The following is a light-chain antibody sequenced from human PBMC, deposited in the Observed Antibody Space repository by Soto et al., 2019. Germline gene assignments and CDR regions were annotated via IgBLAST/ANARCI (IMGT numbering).Light chain of an antibody. CDR1: QSVSSSY. V-gene: IGKV3-20*01. Sequence: ELVLTQSPGTLSLSRGERATLSCRASQSVSSSYLAWYQQKPGQAPRLLIYGASSRATGIPDRFSGSGSGTDFTLTISRLEPEDFAVYYCQQYGSSPWTFGQGTKVDIK. CDR3: QQYGSSPWT. CDR2: GAS. J-gene: IGKJ1*01.